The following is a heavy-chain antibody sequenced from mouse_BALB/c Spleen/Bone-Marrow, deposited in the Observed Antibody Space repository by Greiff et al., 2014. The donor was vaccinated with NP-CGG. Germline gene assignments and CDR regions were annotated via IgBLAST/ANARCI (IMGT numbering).Heavy chain of an antibody. CDR3: TRDDGGFAY. CDR2: IYPSDSYT. V-gene: IGHV1-69*02. J-gene: IGHJ3*01. CDR1: GYTFTSYW. Sequence: QVQLQQPGTDLVRPGASVKLSYKASGYTFTSYWINWVKQRPGQGLEWIGNIYPSDSYTNYNQKFKDKATLTVDKSSSTAYMHLSSPTSEDSAVYYCTRDDGGFAYWGQGTLVTVSA. D-gene: IGHD1-1*02.